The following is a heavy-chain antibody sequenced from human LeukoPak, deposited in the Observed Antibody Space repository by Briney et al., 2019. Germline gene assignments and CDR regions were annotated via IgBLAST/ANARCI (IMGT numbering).Heavy chain of an antibody. CDR2: VNPKTGNT. V-gene: IGHV1-8*01. D-gene: IGHD3-10*01. J-gene: IGHJ5*02. CDR1: GYTFTSYD. Sequence: ASVKVSCKASGYTFTSYDINWVRQATGQGFEWMGWVNPKTGNTGYAQNFQGRVTMTRDTSISTAYMELSSLRSEDTAVYYCARGLFWFGDLKTHWFDPWGQGTLVTVSS. CDR3: ARGLFWFGDLKTHWFDP.